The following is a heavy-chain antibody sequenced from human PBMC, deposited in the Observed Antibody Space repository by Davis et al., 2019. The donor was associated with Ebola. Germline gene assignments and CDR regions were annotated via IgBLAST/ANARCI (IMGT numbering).Heavy chain of an antibody. V-gene: IGHV5-51*01. Sequence: GESLKISCKGSGYSFSTYWIAWVRQTPAKGLEWMGIIYAGDSDTRYSPSFQGQVTMSADKSNNIAYLQWNSLKASDTAMYYCARGGFGYCSGGSCYSGELDYWGQGTLVTVSS. CDR2: IYAGDSDT. CDR3: ARGGFGYCSGGSCYSGELDY. D-gene: IGHD2-15*01. J-gene: IGHJ4*02. CDR1: GYSFSTYW.